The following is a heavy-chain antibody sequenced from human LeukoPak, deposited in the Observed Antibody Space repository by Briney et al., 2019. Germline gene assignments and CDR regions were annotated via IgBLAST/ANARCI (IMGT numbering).Heavy chain of an antibody. CDR2: TYYRSKWYT. CDR3: ARDVSPTPGEAFDI. V-gene: IGHV6-1*01. Sequence: SQTLSLTCAISGDSVSSNTAAWNWITQSQSRGLEWLGRTYYRSKWYTDYAVSLKSRITINPDTSKNQLSLQLNSVTPEDTAIYYCARDVSPTPGEAFDIWGQGTMVTVSS. CDR1: GDSVSSNTAA. D-gene: IGHD5/OR15-5a*01. J-gene: IGHJ3*02.